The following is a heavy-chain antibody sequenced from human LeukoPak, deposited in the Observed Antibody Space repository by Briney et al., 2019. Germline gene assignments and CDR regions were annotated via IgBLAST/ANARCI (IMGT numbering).Heavy chain of an antibody. CDR3: ARDRLERRRTPDAFDI. CDR2: IGSSSSYI. Sequence: GGSLRLSCAASGFTFSSYSMNWVRQAPGKGLEWVSSIGSSSSYIYYADSVKGRFTISRDNAKNSLYLQMNSLRAEDTAVYYCARDRLERRRTPDAFDIWGQGTMVTVSS. V-gene: IGHV3-21*01. J-gene: IGHJ3*02. CDR1: GFTFSSYS. D-gene: IGHD1-1*01.